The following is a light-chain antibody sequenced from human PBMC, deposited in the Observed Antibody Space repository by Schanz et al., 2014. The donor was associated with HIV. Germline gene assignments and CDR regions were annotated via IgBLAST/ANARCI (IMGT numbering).Light chain of an antibody. CDR1: QSVSSSY. J-gene: IGKJ1*01. V-gene: IGKV3D-20*02. CDR2: GAS. CDR3: QQRTSWPPWT. Sequence: EIVLTQSPGTLSLSPGERATLSCRASQSVSSSYLAWYQQKPGQAPRLLIYGASSRATGIPDRFSGSGSGTDFTLTISSLEPEDFAVYYCQQRTSWPPWTFGQGTKVEIK.